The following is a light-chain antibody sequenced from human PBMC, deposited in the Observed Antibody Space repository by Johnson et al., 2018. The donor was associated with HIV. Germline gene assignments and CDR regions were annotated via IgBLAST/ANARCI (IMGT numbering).Light chain of an antibody. CDR1: SSNIGDNY. J-gene: IGLJ1*01. CDR3: GTWDSSRSSGLYV. Sequence: QSVLTQPPSVSVAPGQRVTISCSGSSSNIGDNYVSWYQQLPGTAPKLLIYENNKRPSGIPDRFSGSTSGTSATLGITGLQTGDEADYYCGTWDSSRSSGLYVFGTGTEVTVL. V-gene: IGLV1-51*02. CDR2: ENN.